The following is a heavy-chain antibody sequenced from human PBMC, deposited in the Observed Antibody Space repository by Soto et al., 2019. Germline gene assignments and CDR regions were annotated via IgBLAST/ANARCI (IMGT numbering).Heavy chain of an antibody. CDR3: VKEGSGWSYLDH. D-gene: IGHD6-19*01. Sequence: QVQLQESGPELVKPSGTLSLSCVVSSGSISSTNWWSWVRQPPGRGLEWIGAIYHSGSINYNPSLRSRVTISVDKSKNQFSLDLISVTAADTGVYFCVKEGSGWSYLDHWGQGILVTVSS. CDR2: IYHSGSI. V-gene: IGHV4-4*02. CDR1: SGSISSTNW. J-gene: IGHJ4*02.